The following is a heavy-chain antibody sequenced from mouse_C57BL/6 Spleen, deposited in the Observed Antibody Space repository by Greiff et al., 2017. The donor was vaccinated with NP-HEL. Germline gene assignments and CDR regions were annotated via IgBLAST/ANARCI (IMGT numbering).Heavy chain of an antibody. D-gene: IGHD2-4*01. CDR2: IDPENGDT. V-gene: IGHV14-4*01. CDR1: GFNIKDDY. CDR3: TDYDYDKGFAY. Sequence: VHVKQSGAELVRPGASVKLSCTASGFNIKDDYMHWVKQRPEQGLEWIGWIDPENGDTEYASKFQGKATITADTSSNTAYLQLSSLTSEDTAVYYCTDYDYDKGFAYWGQGTLVTVSA. J-gene: IGHJ3*01.